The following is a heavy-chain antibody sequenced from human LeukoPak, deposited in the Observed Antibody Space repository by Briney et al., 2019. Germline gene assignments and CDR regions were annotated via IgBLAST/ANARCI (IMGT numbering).Heavy chain of an antibody. J-gene: IGHJ5*02. CDR1: GFTFSGYW. CDR3: ARDPRNKGFDP. CDR2: IKGDGSDT. D-gene: IGHD1/OR15-1a*01. Sequence: GGSLRLSCAASGFTFSGYWMHWARQSPGKGLVWVSCIKGDGSDTRYADSVKGRFTISRDNAKNTLYLQMNSLTVGDTAVYYCARDPRNKGFDPWGQGTLVTVST. V-gene: IGHV3-74*01.